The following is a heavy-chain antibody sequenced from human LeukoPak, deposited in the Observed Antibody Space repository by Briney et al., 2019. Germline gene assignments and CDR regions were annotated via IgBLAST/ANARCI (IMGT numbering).Heavy chain of an antibody. V-gene: IGHV1-2*02. CDR2: INPDSGGT. J-gene: IGHJ4*02. CDR3: ARDVGDGYNSRLGY. Sequence: ASVKVSCKASGYTFTGYYMHWVRQAPGQGLEWMGWINPDSGGTNYAEKFQGRVTMTRNTSISTAYMELSSLRSEDTAVYYCARDVGDGYNSRLGYWGQGTLVTVSS. CDR1: GYTFTGYY. D-gene: IGHD5-24*01.